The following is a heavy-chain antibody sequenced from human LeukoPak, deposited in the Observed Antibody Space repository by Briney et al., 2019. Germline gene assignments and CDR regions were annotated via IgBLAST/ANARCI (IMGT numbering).Heavy chain of an antibody. CDR2: ISAYNGNT. CDR3: AREDIVVVPAAKKNYYYYMDV. V-gene: IGHV1-18*01. J-gene: IGHJ6*03. Sequence: ASVKVSCKASGYTFTSYGISWVRQAPGQGLEWMGWISAYNGNTNYAQKLQGRVTMTTDTSTSTAYMELRSLRSDDTAVYYCAREDIVVVPAAKKNYYYYMDVWGKGTTATVSS. D-gene: IGHD2-2*01. CDR1: GYTFTSYG.